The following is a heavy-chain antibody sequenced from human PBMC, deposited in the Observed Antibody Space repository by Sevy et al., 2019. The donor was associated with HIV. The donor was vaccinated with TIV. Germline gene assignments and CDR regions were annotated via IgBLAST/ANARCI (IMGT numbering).Heavy chain of an antibody. Sequence: ASVKVSCKASGGTFSSYAISWVRQAPGQGLEWMGGIIPIFGTANYAQKFQGRVTITADKSTSTAYMELRSLRSEDTTVYYCARGGVWFGELLPEPYYYYYYMDVWGKGTTVTVSS. CDR1: GGTFSSYA. V-gene: IGHV1-69*06. CDR3: ARGGVWFGELLPEPYYYYYYMDV. CDR2: IIPIFGTA. D-gene: IGHD3-10*01. J-gene: IGHJ6*03.